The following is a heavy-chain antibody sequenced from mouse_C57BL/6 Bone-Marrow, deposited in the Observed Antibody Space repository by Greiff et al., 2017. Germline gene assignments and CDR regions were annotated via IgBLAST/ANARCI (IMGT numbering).Heavy chain of an antibody. J-gene: IGHJ3*01. D-gene: IGHD4-1*01. Sequence: VQGVESGAELVKPGASVKISCKASGYAFSSYWMHWVKQRPGKGLEWIGQIYPGDGDTNYNGKFKGKATLTADKSSSTAYMQLSSLTSEDSAVYFCARREAGSFAYWGKGTMVTVSA. V-gene: IGHV1-80*01. CDR1: GYAFSSYW. CDR3: ARREAGSFAY. CDR2: IYPGDGDT.